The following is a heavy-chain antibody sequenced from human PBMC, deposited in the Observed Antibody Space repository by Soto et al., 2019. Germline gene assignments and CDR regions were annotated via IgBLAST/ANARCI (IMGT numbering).Heavy chain of an antibody. CDR2: IYPTGNT. J-gene: IGHJ5*02. CDR3: ARVRPYTAYWFDP. CDR1: GGSISSPGYC. Sequence: SETLSLTCAVSGGSISSPGYCWTWIRQPPGKGLEWIGYIYPTGNTYYSPSLKSRVAISVDKSTNHLSLELNSVTAADTAVYYCARVRPYTAYWFDPWGPGTLVTVSS. D-gene: IGHD2-2*02. V-gene: IGHV4-30-2*01.